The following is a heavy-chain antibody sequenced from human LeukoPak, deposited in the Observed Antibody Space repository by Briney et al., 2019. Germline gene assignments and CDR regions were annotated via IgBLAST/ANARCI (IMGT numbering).Heavy chain of an antibody. CDR1: GLTFSTYA. Sequence: PGRSLTLSCAASGLTFSTYAMHCLRHAPGKALEWVADISYDGSNKYYADSVKGRFAISRDNSKNTLYLQMNSVRAEDTAVYYCARDLKADGYNYDYFNYWGQGTLVTVSS. CDR3: ARDLKADGYNYDYFNY. J-gene: IGHJ4*02. V-gene: IGHV3-30*09. D-gene: IGHD5-24*01. CDR2: ISYDGSNK.